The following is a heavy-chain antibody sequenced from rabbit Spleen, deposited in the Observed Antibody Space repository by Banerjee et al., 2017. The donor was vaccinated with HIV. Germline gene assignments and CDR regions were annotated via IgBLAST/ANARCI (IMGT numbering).Heavy chain of an antibody. V-gene: IGHV1S40*01. CDR2: IDTSDGDT. Sequence: QSLEEYGGDLVKPGASLTLTCTASGFSFSSNWICWVRQAPGMGLEWIACIDTSDGDTDYANWPKGRFAISKTSSTTVTLQMTDLTAADTATYFCARNNVGAPGYGHAIALWGQGTLVTVS. CDR3: ARNNVGAPGYGHAIAL. CDR1: GFSFSSNW. D-gene: IGHD6-1*01. J-gene: IGHJ3*01.